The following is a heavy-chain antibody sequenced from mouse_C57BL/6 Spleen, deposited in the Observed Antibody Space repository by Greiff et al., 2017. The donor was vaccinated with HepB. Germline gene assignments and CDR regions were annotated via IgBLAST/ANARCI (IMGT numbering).Heavy chain of an antibody. V-gene: IGHV1-4*01. J-gene: IGHJ2*01. CDR2: INPSSGYT. CDR3: ARGGVFDY. Sequence: VQGVESGAELARPGASVKMSCKASGYTFTSYTMHWVKQRPGQGLEWIGYINPSSGYTKYNQKFKDKATLTADKSSSTAYMQLSSLTSEDSAVYYCARGGVFDYWGQGTTLTVSS. CDR1: GYTFTSYT.